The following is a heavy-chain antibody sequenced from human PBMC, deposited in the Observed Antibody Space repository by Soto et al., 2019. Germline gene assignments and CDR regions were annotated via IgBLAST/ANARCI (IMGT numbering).Heavy chain of an antibody. V-gene: IGHV4-4*02. CDR3: ARRDRLHTAMARAFDI. Sequence: PSETLSLTCAVSGGSISSSNWWSWVRQPPGKGLEWIGEIYHSGSTNYNPSLKSRVTISVDKSKNQFSLKLSSVTAADTAVYYCARRDRLHTAMARAFDIWGQGTMVTVSS. D-gene: IGHD5-18*01. CDR2: IYHSGST. J-gene: IGHJ3*02. CDR1: GGSISSSNW.